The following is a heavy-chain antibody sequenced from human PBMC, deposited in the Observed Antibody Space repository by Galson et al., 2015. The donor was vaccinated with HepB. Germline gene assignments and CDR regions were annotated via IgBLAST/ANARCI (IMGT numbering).Heavy chain of an antibody. Sequence: SLRLSCAASGFTFSSYSMNWVRQAPGKGLEWVSYITSSGNTIYYAESLKGRFTCSRDNAKNSLYLQMNSLRAEDTAVYYCARTTVTSFGSNAFDIWGQGTTVTVSS. V-gene: IGHV3-48*03. D-gene: IGHD4-17*01. CDR1: GFTFSSYS. CDR2: ITSSGNTI. CDR3: ARTTVTSFGSNAFDI. J-gene: IGHJ3*02.